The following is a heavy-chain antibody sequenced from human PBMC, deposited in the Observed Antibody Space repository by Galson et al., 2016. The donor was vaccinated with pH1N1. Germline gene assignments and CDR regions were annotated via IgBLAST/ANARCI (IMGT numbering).Heavy chain of an antibody. V-gene: IGHV4-59*12. Sequence: ETLSLTCTVSGGSINSYYWSWIRQPPGKGLEWIGYIYYSGSTNYNPSLKSRVTISVDTSKNQFSLKLSSVTAADTAVYYCARTLWFGELGNWFDPWGQGTLVTVSS. CDR3: ARTLWFGELGNWFDP. CDR2: IYYSGST. D-gene: IGHD3-10*01. CDR1: GGSINSYY. J-gene: IGHJ5*02.